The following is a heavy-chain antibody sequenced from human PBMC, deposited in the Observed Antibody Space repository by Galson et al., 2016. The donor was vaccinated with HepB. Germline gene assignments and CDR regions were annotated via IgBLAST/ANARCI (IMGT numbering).Heavy chain of an antibody. Sequence: SVKVSCKASGYTFTTYAMYWVRQAPGQRLEWMGWINAANGDTKYSQKLQGRGTITWDTSANTAYMELSSSRSEDTAVYYCARGHIVATVDYYYYGLDVWGQGTTVTVSS. J-gene: IGHJ6*02. CDR3: ARGHIVATVDYYYYGLDV. CDR2: INAANGDT. V-gene: IGHV1-3*01. CDR1: GYTFTTYA. D-gene: IGHD5-12*01.